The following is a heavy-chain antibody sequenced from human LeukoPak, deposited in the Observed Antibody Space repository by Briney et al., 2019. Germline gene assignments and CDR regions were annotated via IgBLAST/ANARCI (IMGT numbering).Heavy chain of an antibody. Sequence: PSETLSLTCAVYGGSFSGYYWSWICQPPGKGLEWVGRIKSKSDGGTTKYAAPVKGRFTMSRDDSKNTLYLQMNSLKTEDSAVYYCTTDYGDSASANWGQGTLVTVSS. CDR3: TTDYGDSASAN. CDR1: GGSFSGYY. J-gene: IGHJ4*02. CDR2: IKSKSDGGTT. V-gene: IGHV3-15*06. D-gene: IGHD4-17*01.